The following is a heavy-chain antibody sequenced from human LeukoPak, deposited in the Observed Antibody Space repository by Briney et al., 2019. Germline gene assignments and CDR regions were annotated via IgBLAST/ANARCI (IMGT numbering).Heavy chain of an antibody. J-gene: IGHJ4*02. D-gene: IGHD3-10*01. V-gene: IGHV4-39*01. CDR2: IYYSGST. Sequence: SETLSLTCTVSGGSISSSSYYWGWIRQPPGKGLEWIGSIYYSGSTYYNPSLKSRVTISVDTSKNQFSLKLSSVTAADTAVYYCASRGTYYYGSGSYYFDYWGQGTLVTVSS. CDR3: ASRGTYYYGSGSYYFDY. CDR1: GGSISSSSYY.